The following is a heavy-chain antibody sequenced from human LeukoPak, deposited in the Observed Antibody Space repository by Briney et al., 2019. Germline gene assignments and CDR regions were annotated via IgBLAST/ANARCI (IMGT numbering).Heavy chain of an antibody. CDR2: ITDSGRKT. Sequence: GGSLRLSCAASGLTFSNYAMNWVRQASGKGLEWVSGITDSGRKTYYADSVKGRFSISRDNSKNTVYLQMSDLRAEDTAVYYCAKVAWYFAYWGQGTLVTVSS. J-gene: IGHJ4*02. V-gene: IGHV3-23*01. CDR3: AKVAWYFAY. CDR1: GLTFSNYA.